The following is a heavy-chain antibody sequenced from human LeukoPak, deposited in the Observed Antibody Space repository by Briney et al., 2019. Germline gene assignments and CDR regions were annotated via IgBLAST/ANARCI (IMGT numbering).Heavy chain of an antibody. Sequence: GGSLRLSCAASGFTFSSYAMHWVRQAPGKGLEWVAVISYDGSNKYYADSVKGRFTISRDNSKNTLYLQVNSLRAEDTAVYYCARERYYYDSSGYTIDYWGQGTLVTVSS. CDR2: ISYDGSNK. CDR3: ARERYYYDSSGYTIDY. J-gene: IGHJ4*02. CDR1: GFTFSSYA. D-gene: IGHD3-22*01. V-gene: IGHV3-30-3*01.